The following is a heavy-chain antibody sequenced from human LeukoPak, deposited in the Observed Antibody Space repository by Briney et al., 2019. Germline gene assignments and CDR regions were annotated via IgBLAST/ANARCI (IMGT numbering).Heavy chain of an antibody. V-gene: IGHV6-1*01. CDR2: TYYRSKWYN. CDR1: GDSVSSNSAA. CDR3: AREEGATRGYYYGMDV. Sequence: SQTLSLTCAISGDSVSSNSAAWNWIRQSPSRGLEWLGRTYYRSKWYNDYAVSVESRITINPDTSKNQFSLQLNSVTPEDTAVYYCAREEGATRGYYYGMDVWGRGTTVTVSS. J-gene: IGHJ6*02. D-gene: IGHD1-26*01.